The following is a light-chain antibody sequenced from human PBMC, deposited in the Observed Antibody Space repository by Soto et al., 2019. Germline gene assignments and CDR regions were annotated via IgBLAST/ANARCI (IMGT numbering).Light chain of an antibody. CDR1: SSNIGAGYD. CDR2: GNS. CDR3: QSYDSSQDGV. V-gene: IGLV1-40*01. Sequence: QSVLTQPPSVSGAPGQRVTISCTGSSSNIGAGYDVHWYQQLPGTAPKLLIYGNSNRPSGVPDRFSGSKSGTSASLAITGLQAEDEADYYCQSYDSSQDGVFGGGTKLTVL. J-gene: IGLJ3*02.